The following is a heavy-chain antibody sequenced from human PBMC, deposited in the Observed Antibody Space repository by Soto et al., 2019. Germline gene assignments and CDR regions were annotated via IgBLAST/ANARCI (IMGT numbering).Heavy chain of an antibody. J-gene: IGHJ3*02. V-gene: IGHV4-39*01. Sequence: SETLSLTCTVSGGSIRSSSDCWGWIRQPPGKVLEWIVSIYYSGSTYYNPSLKSRVTISLDTSNNQFSLKISSVTAADTAVYYXXRXDVGYSGYELDRGAFDNWGQGTMVTVSS. CDR3: XRXDVGYSGYELDRGAFDN. D-gene: IGHD5-12*01. CDR1: GGSIRSSSDC. CDR2: IYYSGST.